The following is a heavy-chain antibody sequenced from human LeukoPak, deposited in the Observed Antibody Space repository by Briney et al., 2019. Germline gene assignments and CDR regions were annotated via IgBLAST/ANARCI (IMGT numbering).Heavy chain of an antibody. CDR3: AKVQNYDFWSGYYFGFGY. J-gene: IGHJ4*02. D-gene: IGHD3-3*01. Sequence: GGSLRLSCAASGFTFSSYAMSWVRQAPGKGLEWVSAISGSGGSTYYADSVKGRFTISRDNSKNTLYLQMNSLRAEDTAVYYCAKVQNYDFWSGYYFGFGYWGQGTLVTVSS. V-gene: IGHV3-23*01. CDR1: GFTFSSYA. CDR2: ISGSGGST.